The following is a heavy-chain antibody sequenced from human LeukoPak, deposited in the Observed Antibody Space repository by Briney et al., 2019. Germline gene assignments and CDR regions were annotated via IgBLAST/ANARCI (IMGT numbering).Heavy chain of an antibody. Sequence: PSETLSLTCTVSGGYISSSSYYWGWIRQPPGKGLEWIGSIYYSGSTYYNPSLKSRVTISVDTSKNQFSLKLSSVTAADTAVYYCARLIAAAGTEWFDPWGQGTLVTVSS. J-gene: IGHJ5*02. CDR2: IYYSGST. V-gene: IGHV4-39*01. D-gene: IGHD6-13*01. CDR3: ARLIAAAGTEWFDP. CDR1: GGYISSSSYY.